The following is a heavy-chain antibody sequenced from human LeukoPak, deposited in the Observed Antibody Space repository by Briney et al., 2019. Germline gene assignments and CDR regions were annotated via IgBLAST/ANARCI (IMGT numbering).Heavy chain of an antibody. V-gene: IGHV4-39*01. CDR3: ARHSNYASGSTAKGLFDY. J-gene: IGHJ4*02. CDR1: GASIRISNYY. Sequence: PSETLSLTYTVSGASIRISNYYWGWIRQPPGKGLEWIASVYYTGTTYYNPSLKSRVTIFVETSKNQVSLRLSSVTAADTAVYYCARHSNYASGSTAKGLFDYWGQGTLVSVSS. D-gene: IGHD3-10*01. CDR2: VYYTGTT.